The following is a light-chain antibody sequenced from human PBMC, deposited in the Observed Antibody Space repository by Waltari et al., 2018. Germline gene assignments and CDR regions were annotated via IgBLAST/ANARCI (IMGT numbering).Light chain of an antibody. Sequence: QKPRGKPPKVMFYDDTKRPSGVSNRFSGTKAGSTASLTSSGLEAEDEADYCGSSYTSSDTWVFGGGTKLTVL. V-gene: IGLV2-14*02. CDR2: DDT. J-gene: IGLJ3*02. CDR3: SSYTSSDTWV.